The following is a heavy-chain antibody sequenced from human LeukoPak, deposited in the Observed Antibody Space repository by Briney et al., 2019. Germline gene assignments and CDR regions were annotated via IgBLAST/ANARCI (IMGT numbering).Heavy chain of an antibody. D-gene: IGHD1-26*01. CDR1: GYTFIGYY. J-gene: IGHJ4*02. CDR3: ARDRIGAT. V-gene: IGHV1-2*02. Sequence: ASVKVSCKASGYTFIGYYMYWVRQAPGQGLEWMGWTNPNSGGTNYAQKFQGRVTMTRDTSINTAYMELSRLRSDDTAVYYCARDRIGATWGQGTLVTVSS. CDR2: TNPNSGGT.